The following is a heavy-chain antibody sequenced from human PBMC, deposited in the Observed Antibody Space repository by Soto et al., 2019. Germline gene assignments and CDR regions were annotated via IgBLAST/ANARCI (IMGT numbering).Heavy chain of an antibody. V-gene: IGHV4-59*01. J-gene: IGHJ4*02. D-gene: IGHD6-13*01. CDR3: ARGRIISWSAFFDY. Sequence: SETLSLTCTVSGGSISSYYWSWIRQPPGKGLEWVGYIYYSGSTNYNPSLKSRVTISVDTSKNQFSLKLSSVTAADTAVYYCARGRIISWSAFFDYWGQGTLVTVSS. CDR1: GGSISSYY. CDR2: IYYSGST.